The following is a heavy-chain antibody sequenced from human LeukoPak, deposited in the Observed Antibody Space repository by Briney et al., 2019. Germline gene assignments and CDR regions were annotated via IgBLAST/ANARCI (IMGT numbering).Heavy chain of an antibody. CDR1: GFTVSSNH. J-gene: IGHJ5*02. CDR2: LYSGGST. V-gene: IGHV3-66*01. CDR3: ARAPPGYCSGGSCSRPLDL. D-gene: IGHD2-15*01. Sequence: GGSLRLSCAASGFTVSSNHMSWVRQAPGKGLEWVSVLYSGGSTSYAGSVKGRFTISRDNSKNTLYPQMNSLRAEDTAVYYCARAPPGYCSGGSCSRPLDLWGQGTLVTVSS.